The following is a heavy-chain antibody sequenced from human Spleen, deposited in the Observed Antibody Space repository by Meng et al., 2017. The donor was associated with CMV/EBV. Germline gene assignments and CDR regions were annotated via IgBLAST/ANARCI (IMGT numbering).Heavy chain of an antibody. J-gene: IGHJ4*02. D-gene: IGHD3-10*01. CDR2: MYHSGST. CDR1: SYSISSGYY. V-gene: IGHV4-38-2*02. Sequence: GSLRLSCTVSSYSISSGYYWGWIRQPPGKGLEWIGSMYHSGSTYYNPSLKSRVTISVDTSKNQFSLKLNSVTAADTAVYFCAREISDYPYFDYWGQGTLVTVSS. CDR3: AREISDYPYFDY.